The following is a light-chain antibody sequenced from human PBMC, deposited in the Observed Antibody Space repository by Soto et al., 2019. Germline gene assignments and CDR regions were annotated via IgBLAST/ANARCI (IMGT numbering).Light chain of an antibody. Sequence: QSALTQPRSVSGSPGQSVTISCSGTSSDVGEYDYVSWYQHHPGKAPKLMIFDVSQRPSGVPDRFSGSKSGNTASLTISGLQAEDEADYYCSSYAGSRVFGGGTQLTVL. CDR2: DVS. V-gene: IGLV2-11*01. CDR3: SSYAGSRV. J-gene: IGLJ3*02. CDR1: SSDVGEYDY.